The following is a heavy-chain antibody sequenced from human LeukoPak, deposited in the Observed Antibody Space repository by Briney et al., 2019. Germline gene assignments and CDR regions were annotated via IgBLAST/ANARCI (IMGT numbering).Heavy chain of an antibody. CDR3: AKGNRYFDP. Sequence: GGSLRLSCAASGFTFSVYSMNWVRQAPGKGLEWVSCIDSSSSSKYYADSVKGRFTISRDNSKNTLYLQMNSLRAEDTAVYYCAKGNRYFDPWGQGTLVTVSS. D-gene: IGHD1-14*01. V-gene: IGHV3-21*04. CDR1: GFTFSVYS. J-gene: IGHJ5*02. CDR2: IDSSSSSK.